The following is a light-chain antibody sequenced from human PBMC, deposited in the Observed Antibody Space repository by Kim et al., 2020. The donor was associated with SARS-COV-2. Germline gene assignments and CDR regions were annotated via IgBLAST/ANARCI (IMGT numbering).Light chain of an antibody. J-gene: IGLJ1*01. CDR2: DVS. Sequence: GQSITCSCTGTNSDVGFSKYVSWDQQHPGKVPKLLIYDVSIRPSGVSSRFSGSKSGNTASLTISGLQAEDEAEYYCTSFTSSFTHIFGPGTRVTVL. CDR3: TSFTSSFTHI. V-gene: IGLV2-14*03. CDR1: NSDVGFSKY.